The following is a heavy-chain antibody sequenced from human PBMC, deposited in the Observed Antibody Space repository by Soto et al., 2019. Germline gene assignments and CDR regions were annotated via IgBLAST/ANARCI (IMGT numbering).Heavy chain of an antibody. Sequence: SGGSLRLSCAVPGCIFHGYGMDWVRQAPGKGLEWVAIIRFDGSNEEYADSVKGRFTISRDNSKNTLYLQMNTLGAEDTAVYYCARDGIGGTVFRGYLDYWGRGTVVTVSS. J-gene: IGHJ4*02. V-gene: IGHV3-33*01. CDR1: GCIFHGYG. CDR2: IRFDGSNE. CDR3: ARDGIGGTVFRGYLDY. D-gene: IGHD1-7*01.